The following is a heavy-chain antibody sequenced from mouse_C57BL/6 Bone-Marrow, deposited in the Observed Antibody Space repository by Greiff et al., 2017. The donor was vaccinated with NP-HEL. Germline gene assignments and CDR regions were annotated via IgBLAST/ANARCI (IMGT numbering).Heavy chain of an antibody. CDR1: GYTFTNYW. J-gene: IGHJ4*01. CDR2: IYPGGGYT. V-gene: IGHV1-63*01. Sequence: QVQLQQSGAELVRPGTSVKMSCKASGYTFTNYWIGWAKQRPGHGLEWIGDIYPGGGYTNYNEKFKGKATLTADKSSSTAYMQFSSLTSEDSAIYYCARGPYGNLYYAMDYWGQGTPVTVSS. D-gene: IGHD2-1*01. CDR3: ARGPYGNLYYAMDY.